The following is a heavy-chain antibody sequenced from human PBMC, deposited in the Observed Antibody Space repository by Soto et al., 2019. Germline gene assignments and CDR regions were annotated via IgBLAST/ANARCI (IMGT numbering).Heavy chain of an antibody. CDR1: NFSISSAYY. V-gene: IGHV4-38-2*02. D-gene: IGHD3-22*01. Sequence: SLTCGVSNFSISSAYYWAWIRQPPGKGLEWIASVYHTGNTYFNPSLKSRVTISVDTSKNQFSLRLRSVTAADTAIYYCARDRIVTKPPAPYYLYYGVDVWGQGTTVTVSS. CDR3: ARDRIVTKPPAPYYLYYGVDV. J-gene: IGHJ6*02. CDR2: VYHTGNT.